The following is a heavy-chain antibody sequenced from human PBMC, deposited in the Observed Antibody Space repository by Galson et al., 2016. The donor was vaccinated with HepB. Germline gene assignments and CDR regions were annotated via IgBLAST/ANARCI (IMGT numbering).Heavy chain of an antibody. Sequence: QSGAEVKKPGESLRISCKGSGYSFTRYWISWMRQMPGKGLEWMGRIDPTDSYTNYSPSFQGHVTISADKSFSTSYLLWSSLEASDTAIHYCARVNPMLSYYYDLDVWGQGTTVTVSS. V-gene: IGHV5-10-1*01. D-gene: IGHD2/OR15-2a*01. CDR2: IDPTDSYT. CDR1: GYSFTRYW. J-gene: IGHJ6*02. CDR3: ARVNPMLSYYYDLDV.